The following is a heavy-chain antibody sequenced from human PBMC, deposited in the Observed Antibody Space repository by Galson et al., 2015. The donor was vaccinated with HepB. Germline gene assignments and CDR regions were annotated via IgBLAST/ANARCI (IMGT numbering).Heavy chain of an antibody. CDR3: ARVTMTSAGAFDI. J-gene: IGHJ3*02. CDR2: IYYSGST. D-gene: IGHD3-22*01. V-gene: IGHV4-59*01. Sequence: LSLTCTVSGGSISSYYWSWIRQPPGKGLEWIGYIYYSGSTNYNPSLKSRVTISVDTSKNQFSLKLSSVTAADTAVYYCARVTMTSAGAFDIWGKGTMVTVSS. CDR1: GGSISSYY.